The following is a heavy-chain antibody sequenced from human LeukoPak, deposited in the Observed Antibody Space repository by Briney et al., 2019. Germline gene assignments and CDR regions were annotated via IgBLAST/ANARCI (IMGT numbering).Heavy chain of an antibody. CDR2: IKSKTDGGTT. Sequence: GGSLRLSCAASGFTFSNYGMNWVRQAPGKGLEWVGRIKSKTDGGTTDYAAPVKGRFTISRDDSKNTLYLQMNSLKTEDTAVYYCTTGIMIYDYVWGSYRYTEDFDYWGQGTLVTVSS. J-gene: IGHJ4*02. D-gene: IGHD3-16*02. V-gene: IGHV3-15*07. CDR1: GFTFSNYG. CDR3: TTGIMIYDYVWGSYRYTEDFDY.